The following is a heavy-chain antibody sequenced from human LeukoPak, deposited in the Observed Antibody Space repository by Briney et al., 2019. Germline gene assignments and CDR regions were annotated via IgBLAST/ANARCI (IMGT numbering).Heavy chain of an antibody. CDR1: GFTFSSYS. Sequence: GGSLRLSCAASGFTFSSYSMNWVRQAPGKGLEWVSSISSSSSYIYYADSVKGRFTISRDNSKNTLYLQMNSLRAEDTAVYYCAKDPGYYDSSGPEYFQHWGQGTLVTVSS. D-gene: IGHD3-22*01. CDR2: ISSSSSYI. J-gene: IGHJ1*01. CDR3: AKDPGYYDSSGPEYFQH. V-gene: IGHV3-21*01.